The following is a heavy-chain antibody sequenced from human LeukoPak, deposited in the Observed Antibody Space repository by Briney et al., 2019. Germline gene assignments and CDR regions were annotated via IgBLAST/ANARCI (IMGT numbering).Heavy chain of an antibody. V-gene: IGHV3-53*01. CDR3: ARDPFYYYDSSGYVFGGFDI. D-gene: IGHD3-22*01. J-gene: IGHJ3*02. CDR2: IFGGGGT. CDR1: EFTVSSYY. Sequence: PGGSLRLPCAASEFTVSSYYMSWVRQAPGKGLEWVSVIFGGGGTYHADSVRGRFTISRDNAKKTLYLQMNSLRVEDTAVYYCARDPFYYYDSSGYVFGGFDIWGQGTMVTVSS.